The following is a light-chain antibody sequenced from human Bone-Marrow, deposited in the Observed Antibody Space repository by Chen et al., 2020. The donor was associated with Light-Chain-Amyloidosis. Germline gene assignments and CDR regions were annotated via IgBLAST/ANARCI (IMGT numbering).Light chain of an antibody. CDR2: RDT. V-gene: IGLV3-25*03. Sequence: SYELTQPPSVSVSPGQTARITCSGDDLPTKYAYWYQQKPGNDTVLVIHRDTERPSGISERFSGSSSGTTATLTVSGVQAEDEADYHCQSADSSGTYEVIFGGGTKLTVL. CDR3: QSADSSGTYEVI. CDR1: DLPTKY. J-gene: IGLJ2*01.